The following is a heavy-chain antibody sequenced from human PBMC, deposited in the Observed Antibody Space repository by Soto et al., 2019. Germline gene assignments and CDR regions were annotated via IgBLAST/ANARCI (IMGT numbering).Heavy chain of an antibody. V-gene: IGHV3-23*01. D-gene: IGHD2-15*01. CDR3: AKENVDDEDIVVVVAATPADY. Sequence: GGSLRLSCAASGFTFSSYAMSWVRQAPGKGLEWVSAISGSGGSTYYADSVKGRFTISRDNSKNTLYLQMNSLRAEDTAVYYCAKENVDDEDIVVVVAATPADYWGQGTLVTVSS. J-gene: IGHJ4*02. CDR2: ISGSGGST. CDR1: GFTFSSYA.